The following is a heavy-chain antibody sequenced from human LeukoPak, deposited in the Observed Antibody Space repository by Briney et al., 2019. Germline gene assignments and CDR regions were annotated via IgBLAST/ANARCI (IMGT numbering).Heavy chain of an antibody. CDR3: AKGHTGYFFTIDY. V-gene: IGHV3-21*01. Sequence: GGSLRLSCAASGFTFSSYSMNWVRQAPGKGLEWVSSISSSSSYIYYADSVKGRFTISRDNAKNSLYLQMNSLRAEDTAVYYCAKGHTGYFFTIDYWGQGTLGTVSS. J-gene: IGHJ4*02. CDR1: GFTFSSYS. D-gene: IGHD2/OR15-2a*01. CDR2: ISSSSSYI.